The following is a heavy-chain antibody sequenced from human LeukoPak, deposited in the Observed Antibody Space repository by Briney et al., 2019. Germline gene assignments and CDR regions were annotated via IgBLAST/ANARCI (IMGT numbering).Heavy chain of an antibody. D-gene: IGHD5-24*01. CDR1: GFTFSSYS. V-gene: IGHV3-21*01. Sequence: PGGSLRLSCAAYGFTFSSYSMNWVRQAPGKGLEWVSSISSSSSYIYYADSVKGRFTISRDNAKNSLYLQMNSLRAGDTAVYYCARAAAERATMGDAFYIWGQGTMVTVSS. CDR3: ARAAAERATMGDAFYI. J-gene: IGHJ3*02. CDR2: ISSSSSYI.